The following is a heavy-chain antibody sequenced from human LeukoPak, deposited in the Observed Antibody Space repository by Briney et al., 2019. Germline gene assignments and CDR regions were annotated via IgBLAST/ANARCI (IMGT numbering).Heavy chain of an antibody. CDR1: GYTFTDYY. Sequence: AAVTVFFKASGYTFTDYYMHWVRQAPGQGLAWMGWINPNSGGTNYAQKFQGRVTMTRDTSISTAYMELSRLRSDDTAVYYCARGRNIAVAGIRWFDPWGPGTLVTASS. V-gene: IGHV1-2*02. CDR2: INPNSGGT. D-gene: IGHD6-19*01. J-gene: IGHJ5*02. CDR3: ARGRNIAVAGIRWFDP.